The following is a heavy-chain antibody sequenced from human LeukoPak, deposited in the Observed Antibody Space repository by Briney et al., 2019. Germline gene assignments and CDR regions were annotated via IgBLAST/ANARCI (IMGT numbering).Heavy chain of an antibody. D-gene: IGHD3-22*01. CDR3: ASRSDYYDSSGYYPYYYYGIDV. Sequence: GEALKISCKGSGYSFTSYWIGWVRQMPGKGLEWMGIIYPGESDTRYSPSFQGQVTISADKSISTAYLQWSSLKASDTAMYYCASRSDYYDSSGYYPYYYYGIDVWGQGTTVTVSS. CDR2: IYPGESDT. CDR1: GYSFTSYW. V-gene: IGHV5-51*01. J-gene: IGHJ6*02.